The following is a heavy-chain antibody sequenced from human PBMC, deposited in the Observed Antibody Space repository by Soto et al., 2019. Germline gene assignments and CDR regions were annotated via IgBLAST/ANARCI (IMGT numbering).Heavy chain of an antibody. CDR2: IYYSGST. V-gene: IGHV4-30-4*01. CDR3: ARGEQWLVPFDP. J-gene: IGHJ5*02. CDR1: GGSISSGDYY. D-gene: IGHD6-19*01. Sequence: SETLSLTCTVSGGSISSGDYYWSWIRQPPGKGLEWIGYIYYSGSTYYNPSLKSRVTISVDTSKNQFSLKLSSVTAADTAVHYCARGEQWLVPFDPWGQGTLVTVSS.